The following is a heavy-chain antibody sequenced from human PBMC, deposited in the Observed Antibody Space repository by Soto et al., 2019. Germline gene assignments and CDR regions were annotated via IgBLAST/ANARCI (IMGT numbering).Heavy chain of an antibody. CDR3: AREGLPSMATDYYYGMDV. V-gene: IGHV1-46*01. CDR1: GYTFTSYY. D-gene: IGHD1-1*01. Sequence: ASVKVSCKASGYTFTSYYMHWVRQAPGQGLEWMGIINPSGGSTSYAQKFQGRVTMTRDTSTSTVYMELSSLRSEDTAVYYCAREGLPSMATDYYYGMDVWGQGTTVTVSS. CDR2: INPSGGST. J-gene: IGHJ6*02.